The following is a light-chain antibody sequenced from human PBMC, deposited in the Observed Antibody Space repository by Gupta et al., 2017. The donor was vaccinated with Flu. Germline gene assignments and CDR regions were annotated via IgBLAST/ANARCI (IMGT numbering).Light chain of an antibody. Sequence: QSALTQPRSVSGSPGQSVTISCTGTTSDVGSYHYVSWYQHHPPQAPKLIIYDVTKRPSGVPDRFSGSKSGYTASLTISGLQADDEGDYYCCSFAGTFYVFGTGTEVSVL. V-gene: IGLV2-11*01. CDR1: TSDVGSYHY. CDR3: CSFAGTFYV. J-gene: IGLJ1*01. CDR2: DVT.